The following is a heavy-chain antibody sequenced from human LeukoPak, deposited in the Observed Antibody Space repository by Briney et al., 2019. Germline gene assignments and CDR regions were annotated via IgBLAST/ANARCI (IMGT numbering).Heavy chain of an antibody. Sequence: GGSLRLSCAASGFTFSSYSMNWVRQAPGKGLEWVSYISSSSSTIYYADSVKGRFTISRDNAKNSLYLQMNSLRAEDTAVYYCAKGDYGLETDAFDIWGQGTMVTVSS. D-gene: IGHD3-16*01. V-gene: IGHV3-48*01. J-gene: IGHJ3*02. CDR3: AKGDYGLETDAFDI. CDR1: GFTFSSYS. CDR2: ISSSSSTI.